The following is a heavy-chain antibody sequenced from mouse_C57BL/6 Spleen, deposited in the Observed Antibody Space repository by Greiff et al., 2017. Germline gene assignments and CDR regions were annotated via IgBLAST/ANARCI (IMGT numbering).Heavy chain of an antibody. V-gene: IGHV1-69*01. CDR3: GRLYGGSLCDY. Sequence: QVQLQQPGAELVMPGASVKLSCKASGYTFTSYWMHWVKQRPGQGLEWIGEIDPSDSYTNYNQKFKGKSTLTVAKSSSAAYMQLSSLTSEDSAVYYCGRLYGGSLCDYWGEGTTLAVSS. CDR2: IDPSDSYT. D-gene: IGHD6-1*01. CDR1: GYTFTSYW. J-gene: IGHJ2*01.